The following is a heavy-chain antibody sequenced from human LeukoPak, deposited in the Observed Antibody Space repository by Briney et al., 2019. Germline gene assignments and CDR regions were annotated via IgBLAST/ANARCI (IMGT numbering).Heavy chain of an antibody. V-gene: IGHV3-33*01. CDR1: GFTFSSYG. CDR2: IWYDGSNK. J-gene: IGHJ4*02. Sequence: PGGSLRLSCAASGFTFSSYGMHWVRQAPGKGLEWVVVIWYDGSNKYYADSVKGRFTISRDNSKNMLYLQMNSLRAEDTAVYYCARAAVADYFDYWGQGTLVTVSS. D-gene: IGHD6-19*01. CDR3: ARAAVADYFDY.